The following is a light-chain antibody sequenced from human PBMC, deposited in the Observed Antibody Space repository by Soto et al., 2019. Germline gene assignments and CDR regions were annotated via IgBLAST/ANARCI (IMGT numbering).Light chain of an antibody. CDR1: QGIGNW. CDR2: KAS. CDR3: QQYNGT. Sequence: DIQMTQSPSTLSASVADRVTITCRASQGIGNWLAWYQQKPGKAPKLLIYKASNLESGVPSRFSGSGSGTEFTLTISSLQPYDFATYYCQQYNGTFGQGTKVEIK. J-gene: IGKJ1*01. V-gene: IGKV1-5*03.